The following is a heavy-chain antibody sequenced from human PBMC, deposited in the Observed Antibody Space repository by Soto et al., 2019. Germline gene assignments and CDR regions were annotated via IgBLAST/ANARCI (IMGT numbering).Heavy chain of an antibody. Sequence: QMQLVQSGPEVKKPGTSVKVSCKASGFTFTSSAVQWVRQARGQRLEWIGWIVVGSGNTNYAQQFQERVTITRDMATSTASMELSSLRSEDTAVYYCAAEVAAAGSLDSYYYGMDVWGQGTTVTFSS. CDR1: GFTFTSSA. J-gene: IGHJ6*02. V-gene: IGHV1-58*01. CDR2: IVVGSGNT. CDR3: AAEVAAAGSLDSYYYGMDV. D-gene: IGHD6-13*01.